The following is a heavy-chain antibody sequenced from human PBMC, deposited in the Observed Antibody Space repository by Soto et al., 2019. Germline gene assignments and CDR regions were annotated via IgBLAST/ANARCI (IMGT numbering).Heavy chain of an antibody. D-gene: IGHD5-12*01. CDR2: IYYSGST. J-gene: IGHJ3*02. V-gene: IGHV4-31*03. Sequence: QVQLQETGPGLVKPSQTLSLTCTVSGGSISSGGYYWIWIRQHPGKGLEWIGYIYYSGSTYYNPSMKSRVTISVDTSKNQFSLKLSSVTAADTAVYYSARVIDIVATGGNAFDIWGQGTMVTVSS. CDR3: ARVIDIVATGGNAFDI. CDR1: GGSISSGGYY.